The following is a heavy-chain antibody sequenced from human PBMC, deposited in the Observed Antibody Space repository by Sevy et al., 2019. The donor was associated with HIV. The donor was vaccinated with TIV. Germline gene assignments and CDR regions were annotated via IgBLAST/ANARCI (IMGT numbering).Heavy chain of an antibody. V-gene: IGHV3-74*01. CDR3: TIFPWYGSGSYHDY. CDR2: LNSEGSST. Sequence: GGSLRLSCAASGFTFSSYWMHWVRQAPGKGLVWVSRLNSEGSSTSYAESVKGRFTISRDNAKNTLYLQMNRLRAEDTAVYYWTIFPWYGSGSYHDYLGQGTLVTVSS. J-gene: IGHJ4*02. D-gene: IGHD3-10*01. CDR1: GFTFSSYW.